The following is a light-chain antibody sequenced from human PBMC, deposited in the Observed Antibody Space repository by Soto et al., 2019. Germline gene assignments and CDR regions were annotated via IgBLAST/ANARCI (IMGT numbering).Light chain of an antibody. Sequence: EIGMTQSPATLSVSPGERATLSCRASQSVSSNLAWYQQKPGQAPRLLIHDASARATGIPGRFSGSGSGTEFTLTISTLQSEDFALYYCQQYDDWPITFGQGTRLEI. CDR2: DAS. V-gene: IGKV3-15*01. J-gene: IGKJ5*01. CDR1: QSVSSN. CDR3: QQYDDWPIT.